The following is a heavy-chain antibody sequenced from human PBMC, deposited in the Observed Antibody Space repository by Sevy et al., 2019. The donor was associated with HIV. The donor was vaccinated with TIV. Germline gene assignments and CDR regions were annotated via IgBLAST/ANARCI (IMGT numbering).Heavy chain of an antibody. CDR2: IIPIFGTA. CDR3: ARGGRLGKCGGGSCYSGNY. Sequence: ASVKVSCKASGGTFNTYAISWVRQAPGQGLEWMGGIIPIFGTANYAQNFQGRVTITWDESTSTVFMELRSLISEDTAVYYWARGGRLGKCGGGSCYSGNYWGQGTLVTFSS. V-gene: IGHV1-69*13. D-gene: IGHD2-15*01. CDR1: GGTFNTYA. J-gene: IGHJ4*02.